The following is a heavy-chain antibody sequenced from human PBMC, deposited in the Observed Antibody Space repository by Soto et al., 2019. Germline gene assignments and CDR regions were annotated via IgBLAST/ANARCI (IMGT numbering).Heavy chain of an antibody. Sequence: QEQLVQSGGGVVQPGRSLRLSCAASGFKFNSYGMHWVRQAPGKGLEWVAVIRYDGSDTSYGDSVKGRFTISRDNSKYTLHLQMSRLRVDDTGVYYCARDRFGGTEGTNWLDPWGQGSLVTVSS. CDR3: ARDRFGGTEGTNWLDP. CDR1: GFKFNSYG. D-gene: IGHD3-10*01. V-gene: IGHV3-33*01. J-gene: IGHJ5*02. CDR2: IRYDGSDT.